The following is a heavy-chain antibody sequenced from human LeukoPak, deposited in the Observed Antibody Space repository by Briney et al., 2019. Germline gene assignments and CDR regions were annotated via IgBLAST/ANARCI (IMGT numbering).Heavy chain of an antibody. CDR2: IYSGGST. CDR1: GFTVSSNY. D-gene: IGHD4-23*01. V-gene: IGHV3-66*02. J-gene: IGHJ4*02. CDR3: ARDPTVVTGGGYFDY. Sequence: GGSLRLSCAASGFTVSSNYMSWVRQAPGKGLKWVSVIYSGGSTYYADSVKGRFTISRDNSKNTLYLQMNSLRAEDTAVYYCARDPTVVTGGGYFDYWGQGTLVTVSS.